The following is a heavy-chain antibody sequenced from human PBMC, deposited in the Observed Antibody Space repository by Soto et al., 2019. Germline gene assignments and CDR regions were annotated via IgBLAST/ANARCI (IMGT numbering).Heavy chain of an antibody. V-gene: IGHV4-39*01. CDR3: GRVVEGATRHTDPDS. CDR2: VHHTGGA. J-gene: IGHJ5*01. CDR1: GVSIHNSHSF. Sequence: PDTQSPTCTVSGVSIHNSHSFWAWIRQPPGKGLQFIASVHHTGGAHYNSSLKSRVTISVDTANNQVSLRMRSLTAADTAFYYCGRVVEGATRHTDPDSWGQGILVT. D-gene: IGHD2-21*01.